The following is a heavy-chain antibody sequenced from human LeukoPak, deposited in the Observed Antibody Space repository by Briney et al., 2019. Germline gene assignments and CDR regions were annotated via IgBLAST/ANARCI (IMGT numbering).Heavy chain of an antibody. CDR1: GYIFTDYN. V-gene: IGHV1-2*02. CDR3: ARDRGSSTKKNSLGLDP. Sequence: GASVKVSCKASGYIFTDYNIQWVRQAPGQGLEWMGWINPISGATKSAQRFQGRVTMTRDTSISTAYMELSRLRSDDTAVYYCARDRGSSTKKNSLGLDPWGQGTLVTVSS. CDR2: INPISGAT. D-gene: IGHD2-2*01. J-gene: IGHJ5*02.